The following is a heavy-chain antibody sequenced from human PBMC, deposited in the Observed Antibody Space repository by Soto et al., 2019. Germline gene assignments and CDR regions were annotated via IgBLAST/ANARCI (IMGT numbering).Heavy chain of an antibody. CDR2: SGNKAKRYPT. CDR3: ALDMAGTYYGMDV. J-gene: IGHJ6*02. D-gene: IGHD2-2*03. V-gene: IGHV3-72*01. Sequence: EVQVVESGGGLVQPGGSLRLSCAGSGFTFSDHYMDWVRQAPGKGLEWVGRSGNKAKRYPTEYAASVKGRFIISRDDSKKSLHLQMNSLKTEDTAVYYCALDMAGTYYGMDVWGQGTTVTVSS. CDR1: GFTFSDHY.